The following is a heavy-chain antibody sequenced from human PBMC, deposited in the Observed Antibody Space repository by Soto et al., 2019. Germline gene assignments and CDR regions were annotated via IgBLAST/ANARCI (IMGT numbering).Heavy chain of an antibody. D-gene: IGHD6-6*01. V-gene: IGHV1-69*13. J-gene: IGHJ4*02. CDR2: IIPIFGTA. CDR3: ARVPRKYSSSSTDTKPTWALDY. CDR1: GGTFSSYA. Sequence: SVTVYCQAAGGTFSSYAISLVRQAPGQGLEWMGGIIPIFGTANYAQKFQGRVTITADESTSTAYMELSSLRSEDTAVYYCARVPRKYSSSSTDTKPTWALDYWGQGTLVTVSS.